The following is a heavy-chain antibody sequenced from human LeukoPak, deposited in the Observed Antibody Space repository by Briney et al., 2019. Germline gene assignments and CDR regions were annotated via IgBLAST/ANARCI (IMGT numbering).Heavy chain of an antibody. J-gene: IGHJ4*02. Sequence: GGSLRLSCAASGFTFGSYSMNWVRQAPGKGLEWVSSISSNSDYIYYADSVKGRFTISRDNAKNSLYLQMNSLRAEDTAVYYCARGLCGGDCYDYWGQGTLVTVSS. CDR2: ISSNSDYI. D-gene: IGHD2-21*01. V-gene: IGHV3-21*01. CDR3: ARGLCGGDCYDY. CDR1: GFTFGSYS.